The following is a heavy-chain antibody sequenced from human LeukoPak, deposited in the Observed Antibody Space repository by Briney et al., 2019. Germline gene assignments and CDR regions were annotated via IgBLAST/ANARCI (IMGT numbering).Heavy chain of an antibody. V-gene: IGHV3-64D*06. CDR2: NSSNGGST. J-gene: IGHJ6*02. Sequence: GGSLRLSCSASGFTFSSYAMHWVRQAPGKGLEYVSANSSNGGSTYYADSVKGRFTISRDNSKNTLYLQMSSLRAEDTAVYYCVKGSYYDFWSGYSPHYYYGMDVWGQGTTVTVSS. D-gene: IGHD3-3*01. CDR1: GFTFSSYA. CDR3: VKGSYYDFWSGYSPHYYYGMDV.